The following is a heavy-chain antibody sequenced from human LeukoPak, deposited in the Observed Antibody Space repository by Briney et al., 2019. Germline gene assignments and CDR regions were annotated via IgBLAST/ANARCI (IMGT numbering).Heavy chain of an antibody. CDR2: ISTNGGNT. D-gene: IGHD6-19*01. J-gene: IGHJ4*02. CDR1: GFTFRTYA. Sequence: GGSLRLSCSPSGFTFRTYAMHWVRQAPGKGLEYVSGISTNGGNTDYAAPVKGRFSISRDDSGNTLYLQMNSLETEDTALYYCTTGGYYSGQDYWGQGTLVTVSS. V-gene: IGHV3-64*04. CDR3: TTGGYYSGQDY.